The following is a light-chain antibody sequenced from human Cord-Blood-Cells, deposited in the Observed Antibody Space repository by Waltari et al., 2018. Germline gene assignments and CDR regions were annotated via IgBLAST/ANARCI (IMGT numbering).Light chain of an antibody. J-gene: IGKJ2*01. CDR2: GAS. V-gene: IGKV3-15*01. Sequence: EIVMRQSPATLSLSPGDRATLPCRASQRVSSNLAWYQQKPGQAPRLLIYGASTRATGIPARFSGSGSGTEFTLTISSLQSEDFAVYYCQQYNNWPPYTFGQGTKLEIK. CDR1: QRVSSN. CDR3: QQYNNWPPYT.